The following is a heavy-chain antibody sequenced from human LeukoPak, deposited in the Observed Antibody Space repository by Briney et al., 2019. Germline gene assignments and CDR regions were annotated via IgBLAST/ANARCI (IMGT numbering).Heavy chain of an antibody. CDR2: ISSSSSTI. Sequence: PGGSLRLSCAASGFTFSSYSMNWVRQAPGKGLEWVSYISSSSSTIYYADSVKGRFTISRDNAKNSLYLQMNSLRAEDTAVYYCARDLLTYYDYWGQGTLVTVSS. CDR3: ARDLLTYYDY. V-gene: IGHV3-48*04. D-gene: IGHD3-10*01. CDR1: GFTFSSYS. J-gene: IGHJ4*02.